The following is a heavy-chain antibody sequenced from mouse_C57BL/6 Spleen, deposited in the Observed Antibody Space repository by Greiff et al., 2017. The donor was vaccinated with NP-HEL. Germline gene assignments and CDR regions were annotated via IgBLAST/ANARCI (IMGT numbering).Heavy chain of an antibody. CDR3: AREGGTGYAMDY. D-gene: IGHD3-3*01. Sequence: EVMLVESGGDLVKPGGSLKLSCAASGFTFSSYGMSWVRQTPDKRLEWVATISSGGSYTYYPDSVKGRFTISRDNAKNTLYLQISSLKSEDTAMYYCAREGGTGYAMDYWGQGTSVTVSS. CDR1: GFTFSSYG. CDR2: ISSGGSYT. V-gene: IGHV5-6*01. J-gene: IGHJ4*01.